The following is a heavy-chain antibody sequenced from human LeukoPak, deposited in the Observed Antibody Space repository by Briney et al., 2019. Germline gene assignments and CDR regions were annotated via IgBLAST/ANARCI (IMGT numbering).Heavy chain of an antibody. V-gene: IGHV4-4*02. J-gene: IGHJ2*01. CDR1: GGSIISDNW. CDR2: IYHSGST. CDR3: ATSDYGGKPAWYFDL. Sequence: SETLSLTCAVSGGSIISDNWWSWVRQPPGKGLEWIGEIYHSGSTNYNPSLKSRVTISVDKSKNQFSLKLTSVTAADTAVYYCATSDYGGKPAWYFDLWGRGTLVTVSS. D-gene: IGHD4-23*01.